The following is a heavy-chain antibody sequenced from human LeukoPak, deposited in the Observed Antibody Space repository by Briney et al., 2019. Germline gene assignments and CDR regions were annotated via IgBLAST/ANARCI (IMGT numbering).Heavy chain of an antibody. CDR2: IYHSGST. J-gene: IGHJ3*02. D-gene: IGHD2/OR15-2a*01. Sequence: SETLSLTCTVSGGSISSGYYWGWIRQPPGKGLEWIGSIYHSGSTYYNPSLKSRVTISVDTSKNQFSLKLSSVTAADTAVYYCARVFSDAFDIWGQGTMVTVSS. V-gene: IGHV4-38-2*02. CDR1: GGSISSGYY. CDR3: ARVFSDAFDI.